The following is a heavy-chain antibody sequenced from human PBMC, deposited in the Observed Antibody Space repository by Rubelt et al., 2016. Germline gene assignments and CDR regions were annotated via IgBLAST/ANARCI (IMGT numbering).Heavy chain of an antibody. D-gene: IGHD3-10*01. Sequence: EVQLVESGGGLVKPGGSLRLSCAASGFTFSSYSMNWVRQAPGKGLEWVSAISGSGGSTYYADSVKGRFTISRDNSKNTLYLQMNSLRAEDTAVYYCAKDDYYYGTWFDPWGQGTLVTVSS. CDR3: AKDDYYYGTWFDP. V-gene: IGHV3-23*04. CDR1: GFTFSSYS. CDR2: ISGSGGST. J-gene: IGHJ5*02.